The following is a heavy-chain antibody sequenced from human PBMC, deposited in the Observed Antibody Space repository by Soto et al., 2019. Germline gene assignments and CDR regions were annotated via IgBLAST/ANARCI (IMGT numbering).Heavy chain of an antibody. CDR1: GGSINYNSYY. V-gene: IGHV4-39*02. D-gene: IGHD2-2*01. CDR3: ARLVVVAPVANA. J-gene: IGHJ5*02. Sequence: SETLSLTCSVSGGSINYNSYYWGWIRQPPGKGLEWVGGIFYTGTTYYSPSLKDRLTISVDTSKNSFSLNLTSVTAADTAVYFCARLVVVAPVANAWGQGTLVTVSS. CDR2: IFYTGTT.